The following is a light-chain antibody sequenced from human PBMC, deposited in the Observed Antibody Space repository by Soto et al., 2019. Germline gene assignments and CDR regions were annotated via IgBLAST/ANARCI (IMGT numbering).Light chain of an antibody. J-gene: IGKJ1*01. CDR2: GAS. CDR3: QHCGSPPRT. Sequence: EIVLTQSPGTLSLSPGERATLSCRASQSVRNNFLAWYQQKPGQAPRLLIYGASNRATGVPDRFSGGGSGTDFTLTIRRLEPEDFAVYYCQHCGSPPRTFGQGTKWIS. CDR1: QSVRNNF. V-gene: IGKV3-20*01.